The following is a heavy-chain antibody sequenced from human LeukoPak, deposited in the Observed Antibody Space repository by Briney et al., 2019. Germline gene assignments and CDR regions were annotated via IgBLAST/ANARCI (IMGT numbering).Heavy chain of an antibody. V-gene: IGHV3-23*01. CDR3: ARGRGGYCSSTSCSRGNWFDP. J-gene: IGHJ5*02. Sequence: GGSLRLSCSASGFTFNAYAMSWVRQAPGRGLEWVSIISTSSGKTDYADSVKGRFTISRDNSKNTLYLQMNSLRAEDTAVYYCARGRGGYCSSTSCSRGNWFDPWGQGPLVTVSS. CDR2: ISTSSGKT. D-gene: IGHD2-2*01. CDR1: GFTFNAYA.